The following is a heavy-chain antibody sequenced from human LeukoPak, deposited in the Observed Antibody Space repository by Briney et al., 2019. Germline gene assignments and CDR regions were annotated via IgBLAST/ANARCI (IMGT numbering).Heavy chain of an antibody. V-gene: IGHV1-2*02. Sequence: ASVKVSCKASGYTFSGFYIHWVRQAPGQGLEWMGWINPNSGGTNYAQKFQGRVSMTRDTSISTAYMELSRLTFDDTAVYYCARAGVWDYDDSSGYHNGAFDIWGQGTMVTVSS. J-gene: IGHJ3*02. CDR3: ARAGVWDYDDSSGYHNGAFDI. CDR1: GYTFSGFY. D-gene: IGHD3-22*01. CDR2: INPNSGGT.